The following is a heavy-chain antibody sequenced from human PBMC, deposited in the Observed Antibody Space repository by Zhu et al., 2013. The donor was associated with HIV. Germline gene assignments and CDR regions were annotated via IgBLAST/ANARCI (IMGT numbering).Heavy chain of an antibody. CDR2: IIPIFGRV. CDR3: ARVTVVVAGTSLGWFDY. D-gene: IGHD6-19*01. Sequence: QVQLVQSGAEVKKPGSSVKVSCKASGGTFSSYAISWVRRAPGQGLEWMGGIIPIFGRVNYAQKFQGRVTITADESTSTAYMELSSLRSEDTAVYYCARVTVVVAGTSLGWFDYWGQGNPWVTVSS. CDR1: GGTFSSYA. J-gene: IGHJ4*02. V-gene: IGHV1-69*12.